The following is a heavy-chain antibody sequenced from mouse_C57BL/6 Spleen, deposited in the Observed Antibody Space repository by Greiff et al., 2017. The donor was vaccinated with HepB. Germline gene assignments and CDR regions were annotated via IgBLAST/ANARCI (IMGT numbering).Heavy chain of an antibody. CDR2: IYPGDGDT. J-gene: IGHJ2*01. V-gene: IGHV1-82*01. D-gene: IGHD2-1*01. CDR3: ASHYYGKDY. CDR1: GYAFSSSW. Sequence: VQLQQSGPELVKPGASVKISCKASGYAFSSSWMNWVKQRPGKGLEWIGRIYPGDGDTNYNGKFKGKATLTADKSSSTAYMQLSSLTSEDSAVYFCASHYYGKDYWGQGTTLTVAS.